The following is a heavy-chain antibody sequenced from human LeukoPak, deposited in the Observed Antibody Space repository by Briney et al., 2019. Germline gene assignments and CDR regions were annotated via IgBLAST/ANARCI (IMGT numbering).Heavy chain of an antibody. Sequence: GGSLRLSCAASGFTFSDYYMHWVRQAPGKGLEWVALISYDGSNKYYADSVKGRFTISRDNSKNTLYPQMNSLRADDTAVYYCAKEGGDTGLDAFDIWGQGTMVTVSS. V-gene: IGHV3-30*18. CDR2: ISYDGSNK. J-gene: IGHJ3*02. CDR1: GFTFSDYY. CDR3: AKEGGDTGLDAFDI. D-gene: IGHD2-21*02.